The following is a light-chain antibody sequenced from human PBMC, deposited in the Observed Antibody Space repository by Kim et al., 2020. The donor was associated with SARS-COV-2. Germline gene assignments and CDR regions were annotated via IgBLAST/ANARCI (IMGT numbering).Light chain of an antibody. J-gene: IGLJ3*02. CDR3: QSYDDVNQGV. CDR2: EDN. V-gene: IGLV6-57*01. Sequence: VTISCTRSSGSIASSYVQWYQQRPGSSTTAVIYEDNQRPSGVPDRFSGSIDSSSNSASLTISGLMTEDEADYYCQSYDDVNQGVFGGGTKLTVL. CDR1: SGSIASSY.